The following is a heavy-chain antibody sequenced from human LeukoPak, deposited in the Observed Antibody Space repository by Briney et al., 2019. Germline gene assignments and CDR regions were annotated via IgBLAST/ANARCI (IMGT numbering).Heavy chain of an antibody. Sequence: PSETLSLTCTVSSGSISTSNYYWGWVRQPPGKALEWIGNIFYSGSTYYSPSLKSRVTISLDTSKNQFSLKVNSVTAADTAVYYCARGRNWLDPWGQGTLVTVSS. J-gene: IGHJ5*02. CDR3: ARGRNWLDP. V-gene: IGHV4-39*07. CDR1: SGSISTSNYY. CDR2: IFYSGST.